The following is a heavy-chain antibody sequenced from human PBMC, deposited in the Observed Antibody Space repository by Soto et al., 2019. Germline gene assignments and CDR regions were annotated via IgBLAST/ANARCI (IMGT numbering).Heavy chain of an antibody. J-gene: IGHJ6*02. Sequence: NPSETLSLTCAVYGGSFSDNFWSWVRQPPGKGLEWIGEINRSGSTNYIPSLKSRVTISVDTSKNQFSLKLSSVSAADTAVYYCARDKGSGSYNSRYYYGMDVWGQGTTVTVSS. CDR3: ARDKGSGSYNSRYYYGMDV. CDR1: GGSFSDNF. CDR2: INRSGST. D-gene: IGHD3-10*01. V-gene: IGHV4-34*01.